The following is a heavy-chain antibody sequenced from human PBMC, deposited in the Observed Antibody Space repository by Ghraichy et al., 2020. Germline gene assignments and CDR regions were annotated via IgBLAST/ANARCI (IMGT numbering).Heavy chain of an antibody. CDR3: ARGQTVYDSSGYYYNY. V-gene: IGHV4-34*01. Sequence: ESLNISCAVYGGSFSGYYWSWIRQPPGKGLEWIGEINHRRNTNYNPSLKSRVTISVDTSKNQFSLKLSSVTAADTAVYYCARGQTVYDSSGYYYNYWGQGTLVNVSS. CDR2: INHRRNT. D-gene: IGHD3-22*01. CDR1: GGSFSGYY. J-gene: IGHJ4*02.